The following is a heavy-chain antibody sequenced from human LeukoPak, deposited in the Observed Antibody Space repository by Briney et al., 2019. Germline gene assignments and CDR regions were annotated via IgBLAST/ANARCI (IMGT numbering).Heavy chain of an antibody. Sequence: PGGTLRFSCAASGFDFSKYWMHWFPQVQGKELMWVSNSHNDGNSVSYADSVKGRFTVSRDNAKITLYLQMNRLRAEDKAVYYCVRHSYGYDCWGQGTQVTVSS. J-gene: IGHJ4*02. CDR2: SHNDGNSV. CDR1: GFDFSKYW. D-gene: IGHD5-18*01. CDR3: VRHSYGYDC. V-gene: IGHV3-74*01.